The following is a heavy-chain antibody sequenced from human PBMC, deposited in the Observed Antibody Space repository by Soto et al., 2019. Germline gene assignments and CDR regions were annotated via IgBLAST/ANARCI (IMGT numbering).Heavy chain of an antibody. D-gene: IGHD2-2*01. J-gene: IGHJ6*02. V-gene: IGHV5-51*01. CDR1: GYSFTSYW. CDR2: IYPGDSDT. CDR3: ARQIVVVPAAGEYYYGMDV. Sequence: GESLKISCKGSGYSFTSYWIGWVRQMPGKGLEWMGIIYPGDSDTRYSPSFQGQVTISADKSISTAYLQWSSLKASDTAMYYCARQIVVVPAAGEYYYGMDVWGQGTTVTVSS.